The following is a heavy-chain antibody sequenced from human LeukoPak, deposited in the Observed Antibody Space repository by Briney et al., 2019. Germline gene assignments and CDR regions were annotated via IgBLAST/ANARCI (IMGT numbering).Heavy chain of an antibody. CDR1: GFTFSSYA. CDR3: ARDCPNYYDSSGYYYWFDP. CDR2: ISGSGGST. Sequence: PGGSLRLSCAASGFTFSSYAMSWVRQAPGKGLEWVSAISGSGGSTYYADSVKGRFTISRDNSKNTLYLQMNSLRAEDTAVYYCARDCPNYYDSSGYYYWFDPWGQGTLVTVSS. V-gene: IGHV3-23*01. J-gene: IGHJ5*02. D-gene: IGHD3-22*01.